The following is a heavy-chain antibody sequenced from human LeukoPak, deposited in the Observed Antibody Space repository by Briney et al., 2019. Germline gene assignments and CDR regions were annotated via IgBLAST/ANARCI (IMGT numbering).Heavy chain of an antibody. CDR3: ARHPYYDILTAFDY. CDR2: IYYSGST. Sequence: SETLSLTCTVSADSVNSTNYYWGWIRQPPGKGLEWIGNIYYSGSTYYNPSLKSRVTISVDTSKNQFSLKMTSVTAADTAVYYCARHPYYDILTAFDYWGQGTLVTVSS. CDR1: ADSVNSTNYY. V-gene: IGHV4-39*01. D-gene: IGHD3-9*01. J-gene: IGHJ4*02.